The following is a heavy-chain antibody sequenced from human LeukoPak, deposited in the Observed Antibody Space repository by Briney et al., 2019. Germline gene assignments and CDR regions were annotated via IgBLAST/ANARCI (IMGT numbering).Heavy chain of an antibody. CDR1: GYSFTSYY. Sequence: ASVKVSCKASGYSFTSYYMHWVRQAPGQGLEWMGFINPSGSRAAYAQKFQGRLTMTRDMSTSTDYMELTSLTSDDTAVYYCARDNSVEETAWWFDPWGQGTLVTVSS. D-gene: IGHD2-21*02. J-gene: IGHJ5*02. CDR3: ARDNSVEETAWWFDP. V-gene: IGHV1-46*01. CDR2: INPSGSRA.